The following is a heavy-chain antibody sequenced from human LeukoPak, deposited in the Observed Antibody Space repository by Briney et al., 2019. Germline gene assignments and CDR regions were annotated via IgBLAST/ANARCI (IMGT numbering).Heavy chain of an antibody. Sequence: GASVKVSCKASGYNFTSYYMHWVRQAPGQGLEWMGIINPSGGTTSYAQKFQGRVTVTRDTSTSTVYMELSSLRSEDTAVYYCARDLVVVTGLRTRGSFDIWAKGQWSPSLQ. CDR3: ARDLVVVTGLRTRGSFDI. V-gene: IGHV1-46*01. CDR2: INPSGGTT. J-gene: IGHJ3*02. D-gene: IGHD2-21*02. CDR1: GYNFTSYY.